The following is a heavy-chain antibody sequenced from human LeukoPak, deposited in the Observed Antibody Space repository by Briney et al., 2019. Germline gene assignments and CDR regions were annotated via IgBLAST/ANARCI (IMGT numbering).Heavy chain of an antibody. D-gene: IGHD3-22*01. CDR1: GGSISSYY. Sequence: SETLSLTCTVSGGSISSYYWSWIRQPPGKGLEWIGYIYYSGSTNYNPSLKSRVTISVDTSKNQFSLKLSPVTAADTAVYYCARDADSSGYDYWGQGTLVTVSS. CDR3: ARDADSSGYDY. J-gene: IGHJ4*02. V-gene: IGHV4-59*01. CDR2: IYYSGST.